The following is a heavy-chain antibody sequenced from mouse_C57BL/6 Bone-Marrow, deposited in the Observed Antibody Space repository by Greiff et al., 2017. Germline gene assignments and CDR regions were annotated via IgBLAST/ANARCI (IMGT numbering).Heavy chain of an antibody. V-gene: IGHV1-72*01. CDR2: IDPHSGGT. D-gene: IGHD1-1*01. J-gene: IGHJ1*03. CDR3: ARFDYGSSHWYFDV. Sequence: VQLQQPGAELVKPGASVKLSCKASGYTFTSYWMHWVKQRPGRGLEWIGRIDPHSGGTKYNEKFKSKATLTVDKPSSPAYMQLSSLTSEDSAVYYCARFDYGSSHWYFDVWGTGTTVTVSS. CDR1: GYTFTSYW.